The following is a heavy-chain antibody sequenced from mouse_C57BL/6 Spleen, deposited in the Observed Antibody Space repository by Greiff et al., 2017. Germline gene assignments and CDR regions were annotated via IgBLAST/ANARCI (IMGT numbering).Heavy chain of an antibody. CDR2: IYPSDSET. CDR1: GYTFTSYW. J-gene: IGHJ2*01. Sequence: VHLQQPGAGLVRPGSSVKLSCKASGYTFTSYWMAWVKQMPGQGLEWIGNIYPSDSETHYIQKFKDKVTLTVDKASSTAYMQLSSLTSEDSAVYYSARHPFDYWGQGTTLTVSS. CDR3: ARHPFDY. V-gene: IGHV1-61*01.